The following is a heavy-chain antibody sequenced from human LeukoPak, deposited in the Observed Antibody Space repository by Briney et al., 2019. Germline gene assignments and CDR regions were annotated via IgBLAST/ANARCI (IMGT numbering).Heavy chain of an antibody. J-gene: IGHJ4*02. CDR2: ISSSSSYI. CDR3: ARGYYDILTGYYPDY. Sequence: GSLRLSCAASGFTFSSYSMNWVRQAPGKGLEWVSSISSSSSYIYYADSVKGRFTISRDNAKNSLYLQMNSLRAEDTAVYYCARGYYDILTGYYPDYWGQGTLVTVSS. D-gene: IGHD3-9*01. CDR1: GFTFSSYS. V-gene: IGHV3-21*01.